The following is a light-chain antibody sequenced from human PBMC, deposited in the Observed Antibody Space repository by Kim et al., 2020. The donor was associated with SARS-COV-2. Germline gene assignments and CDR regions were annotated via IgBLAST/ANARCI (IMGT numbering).Light chain of an antibody. Sequence: DIQLTQPPSLSASIGDSVTITCRASQPIATYLNWYQHKPGTGPNLLIFGTTNLQNGVPSRFSGSGSGTHFTLTISRLQTEDLATYSCQESYSPWYTFGQGTKLEI. J-gene: IGKJ2*01. CDR3: QESYSPWYT. V-gene: IGKV1-39*01. CDR1: QPIATY. CDR2: GTT.